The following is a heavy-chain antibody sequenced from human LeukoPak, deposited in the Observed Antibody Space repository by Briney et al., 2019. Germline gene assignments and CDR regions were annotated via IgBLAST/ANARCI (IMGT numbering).Heavy chain of an antibody. Sequence: GASVKVSCKASGGTFSSYAISWVRQAPGQGLEWMGGIIPNSGGTNYAQKFQGRVTMTRDTSISTAYMELSRLRSDDTAVYYCATLTTVVRYWGQGTLVTVSS. CDR2: IIPNSGGT. D-gene: IGHD4-23*01. J-gene: IGHJ4*02. CDR1: GGTFSSYA. CDR3: ATLTTVVRY. V-gene: IGHV1-2*02.